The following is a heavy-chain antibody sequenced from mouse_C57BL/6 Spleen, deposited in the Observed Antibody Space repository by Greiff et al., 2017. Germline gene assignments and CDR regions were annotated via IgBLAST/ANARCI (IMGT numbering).Heavy chain of an antibody. CDR2: ISDGGSYT. Sequence: EVKLMESGGGLVKPGGSLKLSCAASGFTFSSYAMSWVRQTPEKRLEWVATISDGGSYTYYPDNVKGRFTISRDNAKNNLYLQMSHLKSEDTAMYYCAREALDYWGQGTSVTVSS. J-gene: IGHJ4*01. CDR1: GFTFSSYA. CDR3: AREALDY. V-gene: IGHV5-4*01.